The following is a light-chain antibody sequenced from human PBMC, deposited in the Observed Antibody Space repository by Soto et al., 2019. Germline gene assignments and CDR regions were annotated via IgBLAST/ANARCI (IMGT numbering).Light chain of an antibody. Sequence: EIVLTQSPATLSLSPGERATLSCRASQSVSIYLAWYQQRPGQTPRLLIYDISTRAAGITARFSGSVFRTDYTLTISNLETEDSAVYYCQQRFAWPNSFGGGTKVQI. CDR1: QSVSIY. J-gene: IGKJ4*01. CDR2: DIS. V-gene: IGKV3-11*01. CDR3: QQRFAWPNS.